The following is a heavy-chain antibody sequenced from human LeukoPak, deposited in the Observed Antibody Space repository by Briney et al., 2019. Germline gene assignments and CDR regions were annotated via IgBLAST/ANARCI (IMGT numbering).Heavy chain of an antibody. CDR1: GGTFSRYA. CDR3: ARGGQGVYYDSSGYYPFDY. D-gene: IGHD3-22*01. V-gene: IGHV1-69*13. CDR2: IIPMFGIA. J-gene: IGHJ4*02. Sequence: SVKVSCKASGGTFSRYAISWVRQAPGQGLEWMGGIIPMFGIANYAQKFQGRVTITADESTSTAYMELRSLRSDDTAVYYCARGGQGVYYDSSGYYPFDYWGQGTLVTVSS.